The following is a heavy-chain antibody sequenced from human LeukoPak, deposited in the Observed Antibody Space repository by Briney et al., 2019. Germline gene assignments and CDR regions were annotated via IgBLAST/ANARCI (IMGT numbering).Heavy chain of an antibody. Sequence: GGSLRLSCAASGFIFSDYALHWVRQAPGKGLEWVSAISGSGGSTYYADSVKGRFTISRDNSKNTLYLQMNSLRAEDTAVYYCAKEEQQLGCDYWGQGTLVTVSS. D-gene: IGHD6-13*01. CDR3: AKEEQQLGCDY. CDR2: ISGSGGST. J-gene: IGHJ4*02. V-gene: IGHV3-23*01. CDR1: GFIFSDYA.